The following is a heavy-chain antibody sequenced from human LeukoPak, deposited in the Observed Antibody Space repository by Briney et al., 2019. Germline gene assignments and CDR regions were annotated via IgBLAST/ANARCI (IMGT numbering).Heavy chain of an antibody. Sequence: GGSLRLSCAASGFTFSSYAMSWVRQAPGKGLEWVSAISGSGGSTYYADSVKGRFTISRDNSKNTLYLQMNSLRAEDTAVYYCAKSSWHSSSPRTYAFDIWGQGTMVTVSS. V-gene: IGHV3-23*01. CDR3: AKSSWHSSSPRTYAFDI. D-gene: IGHD6-6*01. CDR2: ISGSGGST. CDR1: GFTFSSYA. J-gene: IGHJ3*02.